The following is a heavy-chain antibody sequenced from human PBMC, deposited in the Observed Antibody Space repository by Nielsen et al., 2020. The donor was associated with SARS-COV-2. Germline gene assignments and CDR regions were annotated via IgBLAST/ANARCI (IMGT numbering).Heavy chain of an antibody. J-gene: IGHJ6*02. V-gene: IGHV4-34*01. CDR1: GGSFSGYY. CDR2: INHSGST. Sequence: SETLSLTCAVYGGSFSGYYWSWIRQPPGKGLEWIGEINHSGSTNYNPSLKSRVTISVDTSKNQFSLKLSSVTAADTAVYYCARGYNSSSWYTYYYYYGMDVWGQGTTVTVSS. D-gene: IGHD6-13*01. CDR3: ARGYNSSSWYTYYYYYGMDV.